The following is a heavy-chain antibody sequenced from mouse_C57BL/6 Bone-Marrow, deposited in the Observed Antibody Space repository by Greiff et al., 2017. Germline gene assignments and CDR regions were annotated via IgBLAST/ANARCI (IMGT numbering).Heavy chain of an antibody. CDR2: ISNLAYSI. CDR1: GFTFSDYG. Sequence: EVHLVESGGGLVQPGGSLKLSCAASGFTFSDYGMAWVRQAPRKGPEWVAFISNLAYSIYYADTVTGRFTISRKNAKNTLYLEMSSLRSEDTAMYYCARGGTTVVAPYAMDYWGQGTSVTVSS. D-gene: IGHD1-1*01. V-gene: IGHV5-15*01. J-gene: IGHJ4*01. CDR3: ARGGTTVVAPYAMDY.